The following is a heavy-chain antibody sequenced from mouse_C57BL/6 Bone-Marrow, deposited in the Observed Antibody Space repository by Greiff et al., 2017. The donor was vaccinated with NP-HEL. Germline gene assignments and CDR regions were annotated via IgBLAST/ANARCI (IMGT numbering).Heavy chain of an antibody. D-gene: IGHD1-1*01. J-gene: IGHJ3*01. CDR1: GYSFTDYN. CDR2: INPNYGTT. V-gene: IGHV1-39*01. CDR3: ARDSYYGSSYDFAY. Sequence: EVKLMESGPELVKPGASVKISCKASGYSFTDYNMNWVKQSNGKSLEWIGVINPNYGTTSYNQKFKGKATLTVDQSYSTAYMQLNSLTSEDSAVYYCARDSYYGSSYDFAYWGQGTLVTVSA.